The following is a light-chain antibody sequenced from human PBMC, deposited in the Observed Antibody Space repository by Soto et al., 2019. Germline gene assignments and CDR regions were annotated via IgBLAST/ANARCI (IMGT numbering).Light chain of an antibody. Sequence: DIVMTQSPDSLAVSLGERATINCKSSQSVLYNSNNKNYLAWYQQKPGQPPKLLIYWASTRESGVTDRFSGSGSGTDFTLTISSLQAEAVSVYYCQQYFNTAAFGQGNKVEIK. CDR2: WAS. CDR3: QQYFNTAA. CDR1: QSVLYNSNNKNY. J-gene: IGKJ1*01. V-gene: IGKV4-1*01.